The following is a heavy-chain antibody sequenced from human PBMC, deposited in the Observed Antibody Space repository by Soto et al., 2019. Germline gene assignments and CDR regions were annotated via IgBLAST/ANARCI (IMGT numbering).Heavy chain of an antibody. CDR1: GFTFSSYG. V-gene: IGHV3-30*18. Sequence: QVQLVESGGGVVQPGRSLRLSCAASGFTFSSYGMHWVRQAPGKGLEWVAVISYDGSNKYYADSVKGRFTISRDNSKNTLYLQMNSLRAEDTAVYYCAKDPYQRSSWYPEPIHYYGMDVWGQGTTVTVSS. J-gene: IGHJ6*02. CDR2: ISYDGSNK. D-gene: IGHD6-13*01. CDR3: AKDPYQRSSWYPEPIHYYGMDV.